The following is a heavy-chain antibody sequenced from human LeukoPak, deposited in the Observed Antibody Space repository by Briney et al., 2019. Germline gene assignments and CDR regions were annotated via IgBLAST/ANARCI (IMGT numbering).Heavy chain of an antibody. CDR1: GFTFSSYA. Sequence: GGSLRLSCAASGFTFSSYAMSWVRQAPGKGLEWVSVIYSGGSTYYADSVKGRFTISRHNSKNTLYLQMNSLRAEDTAVYYCARDGERRLQLFNWGQGTLVTVSS. CDR2: IYSGGST. D-gene: IGHD5-24*01. J-gene: IGHJ4*02. CDR3: ARDGERRLQLFN. V-gene: IGHV3-53*04.